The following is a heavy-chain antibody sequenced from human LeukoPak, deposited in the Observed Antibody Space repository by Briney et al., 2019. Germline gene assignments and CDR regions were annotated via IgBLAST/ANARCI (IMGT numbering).Heavy chain of an antibody. D-gene: IGHD1-26*01. J-gene: IGHJ5*02. Sequence: SETLSLTCTVSGGSISSSSYYWGWIRQPPGKGLEWIGSIYYSGSTYYNPSLKSRVTMSVDTSKNQFSLKLSSVTAADTAVYYCARDRGELPTENWFDPWGQGTLVTVSS. CDR1: GGSISSSSYY. CDR3: ARDRGELPTENWFDP. CDR2: IYYSGST. V-gene: IGHV4-39*07.